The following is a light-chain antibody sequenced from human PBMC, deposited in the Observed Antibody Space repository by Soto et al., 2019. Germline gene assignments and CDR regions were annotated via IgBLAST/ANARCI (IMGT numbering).Light chain of an antibody. V-gene: IGKV3-11*01. CDR3: QQRSNWPLP. J-gene: IGKJ4*01. CDR2: DTS. CDR1: QSINSH. Sequence: EIVLTQSPATLSLSPGERATLSCRASQSINSHLVWYQQKPGQAPRLLMYDTSNRATDIPARFSGSGSGTDFTLTISSLEPEDFAVYYCQQRSNWPLPFGGGTKVEIK.